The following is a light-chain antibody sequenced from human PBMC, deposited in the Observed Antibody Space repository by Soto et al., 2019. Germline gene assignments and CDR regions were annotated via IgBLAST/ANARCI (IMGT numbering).Light chain of an antibody. Sequence: EIVLTQSPGTLSLSPGERATLSCRASQSVSSSYLAWYQQKPGQAPRLLIYGASSRATGIPDRFSGSGSGTVFTLTISRLEPEDFAVYYCQQYGSSTGWTFGQGTKVEIK. CDR1: QSVSSSY. CDR2: GAS. J-gene: IGKJ1*01. CDR3: QQYGSSTGWT. V-gene: IGKV3-20*01.